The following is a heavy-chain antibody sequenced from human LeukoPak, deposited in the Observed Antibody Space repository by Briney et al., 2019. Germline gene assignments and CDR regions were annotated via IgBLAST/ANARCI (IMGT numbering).Heavy chain of an antibody. CDR3: ARCFNYIDV. CDR1: GGSLNDHY. V-gene: IGHV4-34*01. CDR2: ISYFGTT. J-gene: IGHJ6*03. Sequence: SETLSLTCAVFGGSLNDHYWLWIRQPPGQGLEWIGDISYFGTTKYNSSLERRVTISIDAPKKQFSLKLNAVTAADTALYYCARCFNYIDVWGKGTTVT. D-gene: IGHD3-16*01.